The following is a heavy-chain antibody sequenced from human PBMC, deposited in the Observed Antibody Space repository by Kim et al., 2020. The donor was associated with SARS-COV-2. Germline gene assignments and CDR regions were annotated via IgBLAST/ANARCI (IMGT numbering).Heavy chain of an antibody. CDR1: GFTFSSYG. J-gene: IGHJ4*02. CDR2: ISYDGSNK. V-gene: IGHV3-30*03. Sequence: GGSLRLSCAASGFTFSSYGMHWVRQAPGKGLEWVAVISYDGSNKYYADSVKGRFTISRDNSKNTLYLQMNSLRAEDTAVYYCAPAHGFGELWGLFDYWGQGTLVTVSS. D-gene: IGHD3-16*01. CDR3: APAHGFGELWGLFDY.